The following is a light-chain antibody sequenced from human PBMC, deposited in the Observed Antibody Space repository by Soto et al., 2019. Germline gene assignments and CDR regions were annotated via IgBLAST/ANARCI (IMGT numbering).Light chain of an antibody. J-gene: IGLJ1*01. Sequence: QSVLTQPASVSGSPGQSITISCTGTSSDVGGYNYVSWYQQHPGKAPKLMIYEVSNRPSGVSNRFSGSKSGNTASLTISGLQAEDEADYYCSSRTSSSTLYVFGTGTKVTVL. V-gene: IGLV2-14*01. CDR2: EVS. CDR3: SSRTSSSTLYV. CDR1: SSDVGGYNY.